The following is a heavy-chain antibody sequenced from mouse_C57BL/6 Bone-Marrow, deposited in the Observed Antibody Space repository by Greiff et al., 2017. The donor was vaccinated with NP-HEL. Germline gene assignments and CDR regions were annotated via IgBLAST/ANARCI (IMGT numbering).Heavy chain of an antibody. D-gene: IGHD1-1*01. CDR3: ARYKDGRVPWYFDY. CDR2: IRNKANGYTT. Sequence: EVMLVESGGGLVQPGGSLSLSCAASGFTFTDYYMSWVRQPPGTALEWLGFIRNKANGYTTEYSASVKGRFTISRDNSQRILYLQMNALRAEDSATDYGARYKDGRVPWYFDYWGKGTTLTVAS. V-gene: IGHV7-3*01. J-gene: IGHJ2*01. CDR1: GFTFTDYY.